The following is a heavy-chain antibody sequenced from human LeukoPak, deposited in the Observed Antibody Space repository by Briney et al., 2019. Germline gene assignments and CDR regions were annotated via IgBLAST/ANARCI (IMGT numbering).Heavy chain of an antibody. J-gene: IGHJ4*02. CDR3: ARGRRILVGDTNAGDFFDY. D-gene: IGHD1-26*01. CDR1: GYRVSQLA. Sequence: ASVKVSCKVSGYRVSQLAMHWVRQAPGQGLEWMGWVNPNSGGTYYAQKFQGRVTMTGDTSISTAYIELSRLRSDDTAVYYCARGRRILVGDTNAGDFFDYWGQGTLVTVSS. CDR2: VNPNSGGT. V-gene: IGHV1-2*02.